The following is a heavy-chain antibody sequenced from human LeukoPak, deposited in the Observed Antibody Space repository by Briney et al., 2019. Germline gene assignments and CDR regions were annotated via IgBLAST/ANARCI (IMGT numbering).Heavy chain of an antibody. D-gene: IGHD6-19*01. Sequence: GGSLRLSCAASGFTFRSYEMNWVRQAPGKGLEWVSAISGSGGSTYYADSVKGRFTISRDNSKNTLYLQLNSLRAEDTAVYYCVKDQREAYGSGWSRDFDYWGQGTLVTVSS. CDR2: ISGSGGST. CDR3: VKDQREAYGSGWSRDFDY. J-gene: IGHJ4*02. V-gene: IGHV3-23*01. CDR1: GFTFRSYE.